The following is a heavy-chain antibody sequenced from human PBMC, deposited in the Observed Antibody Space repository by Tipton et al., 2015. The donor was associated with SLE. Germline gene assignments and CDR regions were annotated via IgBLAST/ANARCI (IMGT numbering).Heavy chain of an antibody. Sequence: RSLRLSCAASGFMFNSYGIHWVRQAPGKGLEWVAVAWYDGSETYYADAVKGRFRISRDNSRNIVYLYMNSLRAEDTAMYFCAKDIWATTRSRGLDYWGQGTPVTVSS. V-gene: IGHV3-33*06. CDR2: AWYDGSET. CDR3: AKDIWATTRSRGLDY. D-gene: IGHD1-7*01. CDR1: GFMFNSYG. J-gene: IGHJ4*02.